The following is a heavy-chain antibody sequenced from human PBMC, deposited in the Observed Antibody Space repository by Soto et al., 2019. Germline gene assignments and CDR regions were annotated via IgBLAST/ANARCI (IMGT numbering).Heavy chain of an antibody. J-gene: IGHJ4*02. V-gene: IGHV4-30-4*01. Sequence: SETLSLTCTVSGGSISSGDYYWSWIRQPPWKGLEWIGYIYYSGSTYYNPSLKSRVTISVDTSKNQFSLKLSSVTAADTAVYYCARVPLTYYYDSSGYFRGKYFDYWGQGXLVTVYS. CDR1: GGSISSGDYY. D-gene: IGHD3-22*01. CDR2: IYYSGST. CDR3: ARVPLTYYYDSSGYFRGKYFDY.